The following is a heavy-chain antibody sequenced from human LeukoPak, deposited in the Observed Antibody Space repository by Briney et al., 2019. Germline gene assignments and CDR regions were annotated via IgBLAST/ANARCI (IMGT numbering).Heavy chain of an antibody. D-gene: IGHD1-26*01. Sequence: ASVKVSCKASGYTFTSYAMHWVRRAPGQRLEWMGWINAGNGNTKYSQEFQGRVTITRDTSASTAYMELSSLRSEDMAVYYCARGVSPLLLFDYWGQGTLVTVSS. CDR3: ARGVSPLLLFDY. CDR1: GYTFTSYA. CDR2: INAGNGNT. V-gene: IGHV1-3*03. J-gene: IGHJ4*02.